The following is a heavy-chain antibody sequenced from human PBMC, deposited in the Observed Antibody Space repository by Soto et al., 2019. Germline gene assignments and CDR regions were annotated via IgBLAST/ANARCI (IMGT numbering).Heavy chain of an antibody. CDR1: GYTFTSYA. Sequence: ASVKVSCKASGYTFTSYAMHWVRQAPGQRLEWMGWINAGNGNTKYSQKFQGRVTITRDTSTSTAYMELRSLRSDDTAVYYCARHLTQVGATNPLREYYFDYWGQGTLVTVS. CDR3: ARHLTQVGATNPLREYYFDY. CDR2: INAGNGNT. D-gene: IGHD1-26*01. J-gene: IGHJ4*02. V-gene: IGHV1-3*01.